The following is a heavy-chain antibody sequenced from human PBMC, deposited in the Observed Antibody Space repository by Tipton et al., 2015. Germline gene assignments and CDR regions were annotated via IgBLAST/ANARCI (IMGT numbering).Heavy chain of an antibody. CDR2: IKPDGSES. D-gene: IGHD5-12*01. CDR3: ARSGGYGWDQ. CDR1: GGSVSSSSYY. V-gene: IGHV3-7*01. J-gene: IGHJ4*02. Sequence: LSLTCAVSGGSVSSSSYYWGWIRQPPGKGLEWVANIKPDGSESYYLESVKGRFTFSRDNAKNSLYLQMNRLRAEDTAVYYCARSGGYGWDQWGQGTLVTVSS.